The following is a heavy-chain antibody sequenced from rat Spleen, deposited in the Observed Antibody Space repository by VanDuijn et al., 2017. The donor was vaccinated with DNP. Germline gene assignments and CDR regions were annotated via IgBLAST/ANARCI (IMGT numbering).Heavy chain of an antibody. CDR3: ERANSGDPFDN. Sequence: EVKLVESGGGLVQPGRSLKLSCAPSGFNFNNYWMGWVRQAPGKGLEWIGEINMVGNTINYTPSLKDKFTITRDNAQNTLYLQMSKLGSEDTAIYYCERANSGDPFDNWGQGVMVTVSS. J-gene: IGHJ2*01. V-gene: IGHV4-2*01. CDR1: GFNFNNYW. CDR2: INMVGNTI. D-gene: IGHD1-1*01.